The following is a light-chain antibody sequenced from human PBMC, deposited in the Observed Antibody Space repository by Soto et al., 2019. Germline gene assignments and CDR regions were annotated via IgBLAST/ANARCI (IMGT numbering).Light chain of an antibody. Sequence: EIVTTQSPATLSVSPGERVTLSCRASQSVSSNLAWYQHKLGQAPRLLIFGASTRATGIPARFSGSGSGTKFTLNNSSLQSEDFAVYYCQQYNNWPWTVGQGTKVDIK. V-gene: IGKV3-15*01. CDR2: GAS. J-gene: IGKJ1*01. CDR3: QQYNNWPWT. CDR1: QSVSSN.